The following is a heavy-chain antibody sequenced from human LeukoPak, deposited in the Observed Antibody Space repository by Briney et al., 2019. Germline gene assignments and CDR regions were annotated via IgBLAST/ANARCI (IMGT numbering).Heavy chain of an antibody. CDR3: AREANTALDY. Sequence: WGTLCLSCVASGFTFGSNWMDWVRQGPGQGLVWVSSINYDGTRTTYADSVKGRFTVSRDNGTNTVSLQIDGLRPDDTAVCYCAREANTALDYWGQGTLVSVSS. V-gene: IGHV3-74*01. D-gene: IGHD2/OR15-2a*01. J-gene: IGHJ4*02. CDR1: GFTFGSNW. CDR2: INYDGTRT.